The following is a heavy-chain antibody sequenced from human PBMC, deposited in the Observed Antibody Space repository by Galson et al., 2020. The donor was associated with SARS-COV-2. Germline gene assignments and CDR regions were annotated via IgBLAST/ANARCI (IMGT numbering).Heavy chain of an antibody. J-gene: IGHJ5*02. V-gene: IGHV3-73*01. Sequence: GGSLRLSCAASGFTFSGSAIHWVRQPSGKGLEWVGRIKIKANSYATASAASVKGSCTMTREDSKNTAYLQMNSLKTEDTALYYCTSGYCSSSACYPGCDPWGQGALVTVSS. D-gene: IGHD2-2*01. CDR3: TSGYCSSSACYPGCDP. CDR2: IKIKANSYAT. CDR1: GFTFSGSA.